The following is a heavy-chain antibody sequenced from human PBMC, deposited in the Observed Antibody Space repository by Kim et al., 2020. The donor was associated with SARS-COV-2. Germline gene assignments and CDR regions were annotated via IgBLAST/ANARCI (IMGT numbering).Heavy chain of an antibody. Sequence: SETLSLTCAVYGGSFSGYYWSWIRQPPGKGLEWIGEINHSGSTNYNPSLKSRVTISVDTSKNQFSLKLGSVTAADTAVYYCARGRVVPAAMWAYSYGNGVFDYWGQGTLVTVSS. V-gene: IGHV4-34*01. J-gene: IGHJ4*02. CDR2: INHSGST. CDR3: ARGRVVPAAMWAYSYGNGVFDY. CDR1: GGSFSGYY. D-gene: IGHD2-2*01.